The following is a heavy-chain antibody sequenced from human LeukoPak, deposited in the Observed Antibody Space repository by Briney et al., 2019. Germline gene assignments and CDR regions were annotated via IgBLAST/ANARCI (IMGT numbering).Heavy chain of an antibody. V-gene: IGHV1-2*02. CDR1: GYTFTGYY. CDR3: ARAYCSSTSCFDTWFGP. CDR2: INPNSGGT. Sequence: ASVKVSCKASGYTFTGYYMHWVRPAPGEGLEWMGWINPNSGGTNYAQKLQGRVTMTTDTSTSTAYMELRSLRSDDTAVYYCARAYCSSTSCFDTWFGPWGQGTLVTVSS. D-gene: IGHD2-2*01. J-gene: IGHJ5*02.